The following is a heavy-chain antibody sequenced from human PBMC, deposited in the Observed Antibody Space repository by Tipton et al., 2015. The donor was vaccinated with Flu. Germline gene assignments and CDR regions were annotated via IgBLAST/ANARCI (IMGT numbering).Heavy chain of an antibody. V-gene: IGHV3-48*04. Sequence: SLRLSCVASGFTLNGASMNWVRQAPGKGLEWVSYISGSSSTIYYTDSVRGRFTISRDNAKNSLSLQMNSLRGEGTAVYYCARDLTDWGQGTLVTVTS. J-gene: IGHJ4*02. CDR2: ISGSSSTI. CDR3: ARDLTD. CDR1: GFTLNGAS.